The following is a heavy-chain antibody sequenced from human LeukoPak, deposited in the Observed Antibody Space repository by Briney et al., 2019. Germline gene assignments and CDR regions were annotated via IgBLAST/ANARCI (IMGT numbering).Heavy chain of an antibody. CDR2: ISGSGGNT. D-gene: IGHD3-10*01. V-gene: IGHV3-23*01. Sequence: GGSLRLSCAASGFTFSRYNMNWVRQAPGKGLEWVSLISGSGGNTYYPDSVKGRFAISRDNSKNMLYLQMNSLKAEDTAVYYCAKGSLLWFGELGHWGQGTPVTVSS. J-gene: IGHJ4*02. CDR3: AKGSLLWFGELGH. CDR1: GFTFSRYN.